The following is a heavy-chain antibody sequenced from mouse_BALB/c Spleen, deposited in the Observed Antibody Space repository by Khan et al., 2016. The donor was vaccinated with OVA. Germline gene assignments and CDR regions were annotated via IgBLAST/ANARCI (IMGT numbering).Heavy chain of an antibody. Sequence: EVELVESGGGLVQPGGSLKLSCAASGFTFSSYGMSWVRQTPDKRLELVATNNSNGGSTYYPDSAKGRFTISRDNAKNTLYLQMSSLKSEDTAMYYCARMARTINWGQGTTLTVSS. CDR3: ARMARTIN. J-gene: IGHJ2*01. V-gene: IGHV5-6-3*01. CDR1: GFTFSSYG. CDR2: NNSNGGST.